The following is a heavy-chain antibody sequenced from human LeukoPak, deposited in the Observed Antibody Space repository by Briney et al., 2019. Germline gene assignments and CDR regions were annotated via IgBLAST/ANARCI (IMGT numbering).Heavy chain of an antibody. CDR1: GYTFTGYY. V-gene: IGHV1-2*02. CDR2: INPNSGGT. D-gene: IGHD6-19*01. CDR3: ARFGAVAGFGDRYNWFDP. J-gene: IGHJ5*02. Sequence: ASVKVSCKASGYTFTGYYMHWVRQAPGQGLEWMGWINPNSGGTNYAQKFQGRVTMTRDTSISTAYMELSRLRSDDTAVYYCARFGAVAGFGDRYNWFDPWGQGTLVTVSS.